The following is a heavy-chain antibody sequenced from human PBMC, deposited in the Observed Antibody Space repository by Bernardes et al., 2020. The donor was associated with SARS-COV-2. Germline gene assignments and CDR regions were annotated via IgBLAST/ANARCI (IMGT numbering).Heavy chain of an antibody. J-gene: IGHJ4*02. CDR3: TRDVRLIFFDY. CDR2: INHDGTMT. Sequence: GGSLRLSFVSSGFTFGTYVMHWVRQAPGKGLVWVSRINHDGTMTNYADFVKGRFTVSRDNAKNTVYLQMNSLTAEDTAVYYCTRDVRLIFFDYWGQGSLVTVSS. CDR1: GFTFGTYV. D-gene: IGHD3-16*01. V-gene: IGHV3-74*01.